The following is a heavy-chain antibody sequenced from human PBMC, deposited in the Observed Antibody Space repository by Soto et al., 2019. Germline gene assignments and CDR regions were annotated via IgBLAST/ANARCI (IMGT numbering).Heavy chain of an antibody. Sequence: EVQLLESGGGLVQPGGSLRLSCAASGFTFSSYAMSWVRQAPGKGLEWVSAISGSGGSTYYADSVKGRFTISRDNSKNTLYLQMNSLRAEDTAVYYCAKTARFLEWLWGPFYFDYWGQGTLVTVSS. V-gene: IGHV3-23*01. D-gene: IGHD3-3*01. J-gene: IGHJ4*02. CDR2: ISGSGGST. CDR3: AKTARFLEWLWGPFYFDY. CDR1: GFTFSSYA.